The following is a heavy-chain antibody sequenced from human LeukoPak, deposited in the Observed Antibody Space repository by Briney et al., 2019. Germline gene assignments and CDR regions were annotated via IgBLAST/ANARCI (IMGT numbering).Heavy chain of an antibody. CDR2: INHSGST. V-gene: IGHV4-34*01. D-gene: IGHD6-19*01. J-gene: IGHJ4*02. CDR1: GGSFSGYY. CDR3: ARMNGWFFDY. Sequence: PSETLSLTCAVYGGSFSGYYWSWIRQPPGKGLEWIGEINHSGSTYYNPSLKSRVTISVDTAKNQFSLKLSSVTAAETAVYYCARMNGWFFDYWGQGTLVTVSS.